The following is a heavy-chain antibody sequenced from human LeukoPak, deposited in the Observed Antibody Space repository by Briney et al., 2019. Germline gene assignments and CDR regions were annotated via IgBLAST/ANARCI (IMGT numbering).Heavy chain of an antibody. CDR3: ARGGRNDAFDI. CDR1: GGSIRSYY. CDR2: IYYSGSA. Sequence: SETLSLSCSVSGGSIRSYYWSWIRQPPGKGLEWIAYIYYSGSANYNPSLKSRVTIAADTSRNKFSLNLNSVTAADTAVYYCARGGRNDAFDIWGQGTMVTVSS. J-gene: IGHJ3*02. V-gene: IGHV4-59*01.